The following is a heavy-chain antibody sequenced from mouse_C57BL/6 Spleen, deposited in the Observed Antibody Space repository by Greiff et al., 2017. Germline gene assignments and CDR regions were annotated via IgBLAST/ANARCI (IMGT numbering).Heavy chain of an antibody. CDR3: ARPLPLGYFDV. J-gene: IGHJ1*03. Sequence: EVHLVESGGGLVKPGGSLKLSCAASGFTFSDYGMHWVRQAPEKGLEWVAYISSGSSTIYYADTVKGRFTISRDHAKNTLFLQMTSLRSEDTAMYYCARPLPLGYFDVWGTGTTVTVSS. D-gene: IGHD4-1*01. V-gene: IGHV5-17*01. CDR2: ISSGSSTI. CDR1: GFTFSDYG.